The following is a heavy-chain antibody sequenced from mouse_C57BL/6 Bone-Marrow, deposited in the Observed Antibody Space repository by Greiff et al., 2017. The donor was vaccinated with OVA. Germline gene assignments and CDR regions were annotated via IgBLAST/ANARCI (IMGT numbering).Heavy chain of an antibody. D-gene: IGHD1-1*01. CDR3: ARRGNYYGSSYWYFDV. V-gene: IGHV8-12*01. CDR1: GFSLSTSGMG. Sequence: QVTLKESGPGILQSSQTLSLTCSFSGFSLSTSGMGVSWIRQPSGKGLEWLAHIYWDDDKRYNPSLKSRLTIPKDTSRNQVFLKITSVDTADTATYYWARRGNYYGSSYWYFDVWGTGTTVTVSS. J-gene: IGHJ1*03. CDR2: IYWDDDK.